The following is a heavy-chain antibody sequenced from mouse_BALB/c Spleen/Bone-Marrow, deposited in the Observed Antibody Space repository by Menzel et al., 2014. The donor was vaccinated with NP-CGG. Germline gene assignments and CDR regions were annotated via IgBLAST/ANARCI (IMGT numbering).Heavy chain of an antibody. J-gene: IGHJ2*01. Sequence: EVQGVESGGGLVQPGGSLILSCANSGFTFTDYYMSWVRQPPGKALEWLGFIRNKANGYTTEYSASVKGRFTISRDNSQSILYLQMNTLRAEDSATYYCARDKYGSFDYWGQGTTLTVSS. CDR2: IRNKANGYTT. D-gene: IGHD2-10*02. V-gene: IGHV7-3*02. CDR3: ARDKYGSFDY. CDR1: GFTFTDYY.